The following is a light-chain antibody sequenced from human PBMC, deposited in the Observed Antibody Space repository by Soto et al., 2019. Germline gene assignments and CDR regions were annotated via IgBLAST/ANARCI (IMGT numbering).Light chain of an antibody. Sequence: QSVLTQPPSASGTPGQRVTISCSGSSSNIGSNYVSWYQHLPGAAPKLLIYRSDQRPSGVPDRFSGSKSGTSASLAISGLRSEDEGDYFCAVRDDSLSGHWVFGGGTQLTVL. CDR3: AVRDDSLSGHWV. V-gene: IGLV1-47*01. J-gene: IGLJ3*02. CDR2: RSD. CDR1: SSNIGSNY.